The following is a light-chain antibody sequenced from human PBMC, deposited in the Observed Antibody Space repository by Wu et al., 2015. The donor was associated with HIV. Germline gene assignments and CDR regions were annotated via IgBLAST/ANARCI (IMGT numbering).Light chain of an antibody. CDR3: QQYNNWPYT. Sequence: EIAMTQSPATLSVSPGDRATLSCRASQSISRSLAWYQQKPDQAPRLLIYGASTRATGLPARFSGSGSETEFTLIISDIQSEDFAVYYCQQYNNWPYTFGLGDQAGYQT. J-gene: IGKJ2*01. CDR2: GAS. CDR1: QSISRS. V-gene: IGKV3-15*01.